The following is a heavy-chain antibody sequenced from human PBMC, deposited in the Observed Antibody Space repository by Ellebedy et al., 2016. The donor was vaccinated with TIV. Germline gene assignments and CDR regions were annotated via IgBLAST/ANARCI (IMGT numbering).Heavy chain of an antibody. CDR1: AYSFINYW. V-gene: IGHV5-51*01. Sequence: GESLKISCQGSAYSFINYWIVWVRQMPGRGLEWMGIIDLSDSDTRYSPSFQGQVTISADRSVTTAYLHFNSLKPPETAVYYCAKLGHRATPDDSWGQGTLVTVSS. CDR2: IDLSDSDT. D-gene: IGHD1-14*01. J-gene: IGHJ4*02. CDR3: AKLGHRATPDDS.